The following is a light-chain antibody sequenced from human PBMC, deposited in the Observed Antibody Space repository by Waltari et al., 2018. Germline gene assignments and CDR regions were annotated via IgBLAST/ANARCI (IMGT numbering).Light chain of an antibody. J-gene: IGKJ1*01. Sequence: DIQMTQSPSSLSTSVGDRVTISCRASQNINDYLAWYQQKPGKAPNLLIYRASSLQSGVPARFTGSGSETDFTLIINRPQPEDFGTYYCQQHKSYPWTFGQGTKVDIK. CDR1: QNINDY. V-gene: IGKV1-16*01. CDR2: RAS. CDR3: QQHKSYPWT.